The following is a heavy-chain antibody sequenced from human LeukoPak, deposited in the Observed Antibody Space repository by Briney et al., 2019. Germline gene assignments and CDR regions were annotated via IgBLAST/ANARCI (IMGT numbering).Heavy chain of an antibody. CDR3: ASGVAGTPHYYYYYMDV. CDR2: FYHSGST. J-gene: IGHJ6*03. D-gene: IGHD6-19*01. Sequence: PSETLSLTCTVSGYSISSPYYWGWIRQPPGKGLEWVGSFYHSGSTYYNPSLKSRVTISVDTSKNQFSLKLSSVTAADTAVYYCASGVAGTPHYYYYYMDVWGKGTTVTISS. V-gene: IGHV4-38-2*02. CDR1: GYSISSPYY.